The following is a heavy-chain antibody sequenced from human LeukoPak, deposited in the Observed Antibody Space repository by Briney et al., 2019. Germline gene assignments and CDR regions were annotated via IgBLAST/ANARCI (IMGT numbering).Heavy chain of an antibody. Sequence: ASVKISCKASGGTFSSYAISWVRQAPGQGLEWMGGIIPIFGTANYAQKLQGRVTMTTDTSTSTAYMELRSLRSDDTAVYYCARNNWNDPRDYWGQGTLVTVSS. CDR3: ARNNWNDPRDY. J-gene: IGHJ4*02. D-gene: IGHD1-20*01. CDR1: GGTFSSYA. V-gene: IGHV1-69*05. CDR2: IIPIFGTA.